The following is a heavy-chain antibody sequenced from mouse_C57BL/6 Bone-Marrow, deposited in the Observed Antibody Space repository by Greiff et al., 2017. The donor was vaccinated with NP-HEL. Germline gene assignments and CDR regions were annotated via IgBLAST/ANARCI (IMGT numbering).Heavy chain of an antibody. J-gene: IGHJ4*01. D-gene: IGHD2-12*01. CDR2: IDPENGDT. V-gene: IGHV14-4*01. CDR1: GFNIKDDY. CDR3: ITGSYRGYYYAMDY. Sequence: EVQLQQSGAELVRPGASVKLSCTASGFNIKDDYMHWVKQRPEQGLEWIGWIDPENGDTEYASKFQGKATITADTSSNTAYLQLSSLTSEDTAVYYCITGSYRGYYYAMDYWGQGTSVTVSS.